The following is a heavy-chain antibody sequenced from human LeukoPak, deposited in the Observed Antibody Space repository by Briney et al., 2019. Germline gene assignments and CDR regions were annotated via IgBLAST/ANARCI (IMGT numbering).Heavy chain of an antibody. V-gene: IGHV3-53*04. J-gene: IGHJ3*02. CDR1: GFTVSSYY. CDR3: ERGAGAIDI. Sequence: GGSLRLSCAHSGFTVSSYYMSWLRQAPGKGLEWVSVIYSGGSTYYADSVKGRFTISRHNSKNTLYLQMNSLRAEDTAVYYCERGAGAIDIRGQGTMVTVSS. CDR2: IYSGGST. D-gene: IGHD6-19*01.